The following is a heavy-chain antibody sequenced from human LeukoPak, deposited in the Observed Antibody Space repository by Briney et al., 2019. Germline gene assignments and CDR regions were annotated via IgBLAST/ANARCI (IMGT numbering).Heavy chain of an antibody. CDR2: IYLSGNA. Sequence: SETLSLTCTVSGYSISSDYYWGWIRQPPGKGLEWIGTIYLSGNAYYNPSLKSRVTISLDTFKNHFSLKLSSVTAADTAVYYCAREEGSHSSGPDYWGQGTLVTVSS. CDR3: AREEGSHSSGPDY. V-gene: IGHV4-38-2*02. CDR1: GYSISSDYY. D-gene: IGHD3-22*01. J-gene: IGHJ4*02.